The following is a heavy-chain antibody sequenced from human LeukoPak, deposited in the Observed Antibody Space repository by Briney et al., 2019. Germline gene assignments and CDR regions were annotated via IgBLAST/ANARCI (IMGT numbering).Heavy chain of an antibody. Sequence: PGRSLRPSCAASGFTFDDYAMHWVRQAPGKGLEWVSGISWNSGSIGYADSVKGRFTISRDNAKNSLYLQMNSLRAEDTALYYCAKDIQDSGSYYGMDVWGQGTTVTVSS. CDR1: GFTFDDYA. D-gene: IGHD1-26*01. CDR2: ISWNSGSI. CDR3: AKDIQDSGSYYGMDV. J-gene: IGHJ6*02. V-gene: IGHV3-9*01.